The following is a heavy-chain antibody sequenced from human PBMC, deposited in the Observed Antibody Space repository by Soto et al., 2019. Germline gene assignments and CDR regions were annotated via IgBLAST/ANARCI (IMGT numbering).Heavy chain of an antibody. CDR3: ARDQEAGSFFPYYYGMDV. Sequence: EVQLVESGGGLVQPGGSLRLSCATSGFTFSSYEMNWVRQAPGKGLEWVSYISSSGGTIYYADSVKGRFTISRDNAKNSLYLQMDSLRAEDTAVYYCARDQEAGSFFPYYYGMDVWGQGTTVTVSS. V-gene: IGHV3-48*03. J-gene: IGHJ6*02. CDR1: GFTFSSYE. CDR2: ISSSGGTI. D-gene: IGHD6-13*01.